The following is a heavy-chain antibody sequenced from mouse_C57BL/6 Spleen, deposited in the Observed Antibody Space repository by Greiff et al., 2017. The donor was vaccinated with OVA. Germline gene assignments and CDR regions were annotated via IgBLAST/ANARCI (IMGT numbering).Heavy chain of an antibody. D-gene: IGHD1-1*01. CDR1: GFTFSSYG. V-gene: IGHV5-6*02. Sequence: EVKLVESGGDLVKPGGSLKLSCAASGFTFSSYGMSWVRQTPDKRLEWVATISSGGSYTYYPDSVKGRFTISRDNAKNTLYLQMSSLKSEDTAMYYCARPLSYYGSSYWYFDVWGTGTTVTVSS. CDR2: ISSGGSYT. J-gene: IGHJ1*03. CDR3: ARPLSYYGSSYWYFDV.